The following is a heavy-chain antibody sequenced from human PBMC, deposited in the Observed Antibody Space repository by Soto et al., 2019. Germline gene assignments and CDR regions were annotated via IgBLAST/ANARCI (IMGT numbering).Heavy chain of an antibody. D-gene: IGHD3-22*01. CDR3: ARDVYAGYYDSSVDY. Sequence: GSLRLSCAASGFTFSDYYMSWIRQAPGKGLEWVSYISSSSSYTNYADSVKGRFTISRDNAKNSLYLQMNSLRAEDTAVYYCARDVYAGYYDSSVDYWGQGTLVTVSS. CDR1: GFTFSDYY. V-gene: IGHV3-11*06. CDR2: ISSSSSYT. J-gene: IGHJ4*02.